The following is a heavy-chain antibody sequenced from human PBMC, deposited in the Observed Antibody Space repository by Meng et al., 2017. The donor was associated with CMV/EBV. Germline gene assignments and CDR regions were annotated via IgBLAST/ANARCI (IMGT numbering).Heavy chain of an antibody. CDR2: ISSSSSYI. J-gene: IGHJ4*02. CDR3: ARATYYDFWSGYYGY. V-gene: IGHV3-21*01. CDR1: GFTFSSYS. Sequence: GGSLRLSCAASGFTFSSYSMNWVRQAPGKGLEWVSSISSSSSYIYYADSVKGRFTISRDNAKNSLYLQMNSPRAEDTAVYYCARATYYDFWSGYYGYWGQGTLVTVSS. D-gene: IGHD3-3*01.